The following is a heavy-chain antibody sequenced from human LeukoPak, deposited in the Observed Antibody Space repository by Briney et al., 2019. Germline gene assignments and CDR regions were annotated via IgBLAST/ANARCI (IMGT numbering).Heavy chain of an antibody. CDR2: IYSGGST. Sequence: GGSLRLSCAASGFTVSSNYMSWVRQAAGKGLEWVSVIYSGGSTYYADSVKGRFTISRDNSKNTLYLQMNSLRAEDTAVYYCARRGGYDLCGMDVWGQGTTVTVSS. CDR3: ARRGGYDLCGMDV. J-gene: IGHJ6*02. D-gene: IGHD5-12*01. V-gene: IGHV3-66*04. CDR1: GFTVSSNY.